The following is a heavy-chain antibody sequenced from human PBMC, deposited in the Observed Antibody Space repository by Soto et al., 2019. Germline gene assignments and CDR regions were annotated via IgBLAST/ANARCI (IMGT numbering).Heavy chain of an antibody. Sequence: QVQLQESGPGLVKPSETLSLTCTVSGNSISSYYWSWIRQPPGKGLEWMGYIYYSGTTSYNPSLNSRVTISVDTDKNQYSLKLSAVTAADTAVYYCARDWAKYNSRWRFDPWGQGTLVTVSS. D-gene: IGHD6-13*01. CDR2: IYYSGTT. V-gene: IGHV4-59*01. J-gene: IGHJ5*02. CDR3: ARDWAKYNSRWRFDP. CDR1: GNSISSYY.